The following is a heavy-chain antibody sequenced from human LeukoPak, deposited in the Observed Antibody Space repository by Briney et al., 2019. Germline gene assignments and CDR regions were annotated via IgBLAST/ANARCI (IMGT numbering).Heavy chain of an antibody. Sequence: GGSLRLSCAAFGFTFSSYEMNWVRQAPGKGLEWVSYISSSGDTIYYADSVKGRVTISRDNVENSLYLQMNSLRAEDTAVYYCARDLYGSGRFFDYWGQGTLVTVSS. V-gene: IGHV3-48*03. CDR1: GFTFSSYE. CDR2: ISSSGDTI. D-gene: IGHD3-10*01. J-gene: IGHJ4*02. CDR3: ARDLYGSGRFFDY.